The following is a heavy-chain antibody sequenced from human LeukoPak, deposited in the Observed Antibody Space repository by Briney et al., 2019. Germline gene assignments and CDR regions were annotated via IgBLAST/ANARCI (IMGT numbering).Heavy chain of an antibody. CDR1: GYTFTSYG. Sequence: ASVKVSCKASGYTFTSYGISWVRQAPGQGLERMGWISAYNGNANYAQKLQGRVTMTTDTSTSTAYMELRSLRSDDTAVYYCARAWLPGVPDDAFDIWGQGTMVTVSS. CDR2: ISAYNGNA. D-gene: IGHD5-18*01. J-gene: IGHJ3*02. CDR3: ARAWLPGVPDDAFDI. V-gene: IGHV1-18*01.